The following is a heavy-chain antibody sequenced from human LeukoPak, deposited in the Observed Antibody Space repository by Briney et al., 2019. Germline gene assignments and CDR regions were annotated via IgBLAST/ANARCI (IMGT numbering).Heavy chain of an antibody. CDR3: ARYLDYGGNSRVFQH. J-gene: IGHJ1*01. Sequence: SETLSLTCAVYGGSLSAYYWTWICQPPGKGLEWIGEINHGGSTNYNPSLKSRVTISIDTSKNQFSLKLSSVTAADTAFYYCARYLDYGGNSRVFQHWGQGTLVTVSS. D-gene: IGHD4-23*01. CDR1: GGSLSAYY. V-gene: IGHV4-34*01. CDR2: INHGGST.